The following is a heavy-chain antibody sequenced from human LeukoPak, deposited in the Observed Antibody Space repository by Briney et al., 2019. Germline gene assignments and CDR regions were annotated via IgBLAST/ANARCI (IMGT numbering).Heavy chain of an antibody. D-gene: IGHD4-17*01. V-gene: IGHV4-59*11. CDR3: ARDLVTVTKGFDI. J-gene: IGHJ3*02. CDR2: VSYIGGT. CDR1: NDSFSSHY. Sequence: SETLSLTCAVSNDSFSSHYWTWIRQPPGKGLEWIGYVSYIGGTNYNPSLKSRVTISIDTSKNQFSLKLTSVTAADTAVYYCARDLVTVTKGFDIWGQGTMVSVSS.